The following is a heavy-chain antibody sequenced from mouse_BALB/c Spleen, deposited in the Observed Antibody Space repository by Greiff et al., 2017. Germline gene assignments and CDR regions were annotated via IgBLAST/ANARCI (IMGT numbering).Heavy chain of an antibody. J-gene: IGHJ1*01. CDR1: GYSITSDYA. V-gene: IGHV3-2*02. Sequence: EVMLVESGPGLVKPSQSLSLTCTVTGYSITSDYAWNWIRQFPGNKLEWMGYISYSGSTSYNPSLKSRISITRDTSKNQFFLQLNSVTTEDTATYYCARVPINLLLRYWYFDVWGAGTTVTVSS. D-gene: IGHD1-1*01. CDR3: ARVPINLLLRYWYFDV. CDR2: ISYSGST.